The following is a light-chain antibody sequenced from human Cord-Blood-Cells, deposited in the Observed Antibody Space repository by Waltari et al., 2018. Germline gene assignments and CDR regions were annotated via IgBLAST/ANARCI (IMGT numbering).Light chain of an antibody. CDR1: SSDVGGYNY. CDR3: SSYTSSSTVV. V-gene: IGLV2-14*01. CDR2: DVS. Sequence: QSALTQPASVSGSPGQSITISCTGTSSDVGGYNYVSWYQQHPGKAPKLMIYDVSKRRSGVSSVFAGSKSGTTASLTISGLQAEDEADYYCSSYTSSSTVVFGGGTKLTVL. J-gene: IGLJ2*01.